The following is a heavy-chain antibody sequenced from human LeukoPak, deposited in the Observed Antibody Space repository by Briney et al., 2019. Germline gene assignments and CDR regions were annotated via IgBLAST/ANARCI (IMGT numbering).Heavy chain of an antibody. Sequence: TGGSLRLSCAASGFTFSSYSMNWVRQAPGKGLEWVSSISSSSSYIYYADSVKGRFTISRDNAKNSLYLQMNSLRAEDTAVYYCARSIVVVMPHFDYWGQGTLVTVSS. V-gene: IGHV3-21*01. CDR2: ISSSSSYI. CDR3: ARSIVVVMPHFDY. D-gene: IGHD3-22*01. J-gene: IGHJ4*02. CDR1: GFTFSSYS.